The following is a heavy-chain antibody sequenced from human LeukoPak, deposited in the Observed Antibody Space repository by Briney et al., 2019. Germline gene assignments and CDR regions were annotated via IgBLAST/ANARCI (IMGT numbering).Heavy chain of an antibody. CDR1: GYTFTGYY. J-gene: IGHJ4*02. V-gene: IGHV1-2*02. CDR2: INPNSGGT. CDR3: ARELGVAAAGPLDY. D-gene: IGHD6-13*01. Sequence: GASVKVSCKASGYTFTGYYMHWVRQAPGQGLEWMGWINPNSGGTSYAHKFQDRVTMTRDTSINTAYMELSNLRSDDTAVYFCARELGVAAAGPLDYWGQGTLVTVSS.